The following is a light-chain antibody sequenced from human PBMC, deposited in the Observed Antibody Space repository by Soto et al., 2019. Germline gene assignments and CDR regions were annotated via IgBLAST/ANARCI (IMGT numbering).Light chain of an antibody. J-gene: IGKJ2*01. CDR2: WAS. Sequence: IVMTQSPDSLAVSLGERATINCKSSQSVLYSSNNKNNLAWYQQKSGQSPKLLIHWASTRESGVPDRFSGSGSGTDFTLTISSLQTEDVAVYYCQQYYSTPYTFGQGTKLEIK. CDR3: QQYYSTPYT. CDR1: QSVLYSSNNKNN. V-gene: IGKV4-1*01.